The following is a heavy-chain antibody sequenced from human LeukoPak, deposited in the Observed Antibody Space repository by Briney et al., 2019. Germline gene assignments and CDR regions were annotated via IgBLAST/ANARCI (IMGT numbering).Heavy chain of an antibody. J-gene: IGHJ4*02. Sequence: ASVTVSCKVSGYTLTSYGISWVRQAPGQGLEWMGWINAYNGNTNYAQRLQGRVTMTTDTSTSTAYMELRSLRSDDTAVYYCARVGSGYYFITPWLYYFDYWGQGTLVTVSS. CDR1: GYTLTSYG. CDR3: ARVGSGYYFITPWLYYFDY. CDR2: INAYNGNT. V-gene: IGHV1-18*01. D-gene: IGHD3-22*01.